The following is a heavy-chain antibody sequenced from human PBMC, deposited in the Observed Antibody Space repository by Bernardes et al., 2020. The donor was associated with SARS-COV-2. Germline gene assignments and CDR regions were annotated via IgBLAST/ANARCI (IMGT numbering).Heavy chain of an antibody. CDR2: IYYSGST. Sequence: SEPLSLTCTVSGGSISSYYWSWIRQPPGKGLEWIGYIYYSGSTNYNPSLKSRVTISVDTSKNQFSLKLSSVTAADTAVYYCARELEGANDYWGQGTLVTVSS. CDR1: GGSISSYY. CDR3: ARELEGANDY. J-gene: IGHJ4*02. D-gene: IGHD1-26*01. V-gene: IGHV4-59*01.